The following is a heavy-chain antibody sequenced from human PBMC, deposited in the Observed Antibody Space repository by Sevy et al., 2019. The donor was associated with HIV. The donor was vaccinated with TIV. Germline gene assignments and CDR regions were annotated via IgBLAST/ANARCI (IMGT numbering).Heavy chain of an antibody. Sequence: ASVKVSCKASGDTFSIYGISWVRQAPGQGLEWMGGIIPLFDTTNNAEKFHDRVTFTADESMSTAYMELSSLRSEDTAMYYCARAWPNILTGYYDYWGQGTLVTVS. D-gene: IGHD3-9*01. CDR3: ARAWPNILTGYYDY. CDR2: IIPLFDTT. J-gene: IGHJ4*02. CDR1: GDTFSIYG. V-gene: IGHV1-69*13.